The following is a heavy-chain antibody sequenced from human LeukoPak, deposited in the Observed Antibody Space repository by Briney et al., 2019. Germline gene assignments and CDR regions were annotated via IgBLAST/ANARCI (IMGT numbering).Heavy chain of an antibody. J-gene: IGHJ4*02. Sequence: SETLSLTCTVSGGSISSYYWSWIRQPPGKGLEWIGYIYYIGSTNYNPSLKSRVTISVDTSKNQFSLKLSSVTAADTAVYYCANGGGEWYYYGSGTPEWVYWGQGTLVTVSS. CDR2: IYYIGST. CDR1: GGSISSYY. CDR3: ANGGGEWYYYGSGTPEWVY. D-gene: IGHD3-10*01. V-gene: IGHV4-59*08.